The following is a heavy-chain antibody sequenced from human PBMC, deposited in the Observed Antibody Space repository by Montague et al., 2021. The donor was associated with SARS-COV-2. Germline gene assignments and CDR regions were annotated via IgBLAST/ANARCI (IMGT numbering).Heavy chain of an antibody. Sequence: SETLSLTCAVSGYSISSSNWWGWIRQAPGRGLEWIGYIYHTGSTYYNPSLESRVTMSVDKSNNLFSLELSSVTAVDTAVYYCAKSADHNYFLDSWGQGTPVTVSS. D-gene: IGHD5-24*01. V-gene: IGHV4-28*01. CDR2: IYHTGST. J-gene: IGHJ4*02. CDR3: AKSADHNYFLDS. CDR1: GYSISSSNW.